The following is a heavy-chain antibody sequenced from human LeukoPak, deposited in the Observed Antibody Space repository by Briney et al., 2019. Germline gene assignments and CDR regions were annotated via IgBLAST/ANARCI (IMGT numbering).Heavy chain of an antibody. J-gene: IGHJ5*02. V-gene: IGHV3-21*01. Sequence: GGSVRLSCAASGFTFSSYSMNWVRQAPGKRLEWVSSISSSSSYIYYAESVKGRFTISRDNAKNSLYLQMNSLRAEDTAAYYCARSGRSSSWYPSWFDPWGQGTLVTVSS. CDR3: ARSGRSSSWYPSWFDP. D-gene: IGHD6-13*01. CDR2: ISSSSSYI. CDR1: GFTFSSYS.